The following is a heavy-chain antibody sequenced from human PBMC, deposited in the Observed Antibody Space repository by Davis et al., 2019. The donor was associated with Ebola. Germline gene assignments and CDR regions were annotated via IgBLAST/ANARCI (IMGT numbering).Heavy chain of an antibody. J-gene: IGHJ4*02. Sequence: SETLSLTCAVYGGSFSGYYWSWIRQPPGKGLEWIGEINHSGSTNYNPSLKSRVTISVDTSKNQFSLKLSSVTAADTAVYYCARHWGYSGNFDYWGQGTLVTVSS. CDR2: INHSGST. D-gene: IGHD5-12*01. V-gene: IGHV4-34*01. CDR1: GGSFSGYY. CDR3: ARHWGYSGNFDY.